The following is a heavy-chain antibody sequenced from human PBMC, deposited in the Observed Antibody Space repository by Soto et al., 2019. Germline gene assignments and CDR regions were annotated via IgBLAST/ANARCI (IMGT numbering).Heavy chain of an antibody. CDR3: ARDPLGTDFMAV. CDR1: GFNFSSYG. J-gene: IGHJ6*02. V-gene: IGHV3-33*01. CDR2: IWYDGSNK. Sequence: GSLRLSCAASGFNFSSYGMHWVRQAPGKGLEWVAVIWYDGSNKYYADSVKGRFTISRDNSKNTLYLQMNSLRAEDTAVYYCARDPLGTDFMAVWGQGTTVTVSS. D-gene: IGHD1-1*01.